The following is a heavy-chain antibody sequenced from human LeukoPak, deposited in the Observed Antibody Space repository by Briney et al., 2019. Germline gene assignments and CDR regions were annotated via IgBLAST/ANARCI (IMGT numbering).Heavy chain of an antibody. V-gene: IGHV1-18*01. CDR1: GYTFTSYG. CDR3: ARRYYDSSGYREDYYGMDV. J-gene: IGHJ6*02. Sequence: ASVKVSCKASGYTFTSYGISWVRQAPGQGLEWMGWISAYNGNTNYAQKLQGRVTMTTDTSTSTAYMELRSLRSDDTAVYYCARRYYDSSGYREDYYGMDVRGQGTTVTVSS. D-gene: IGHD3-22*01. CDR2: ISAYNGNT.